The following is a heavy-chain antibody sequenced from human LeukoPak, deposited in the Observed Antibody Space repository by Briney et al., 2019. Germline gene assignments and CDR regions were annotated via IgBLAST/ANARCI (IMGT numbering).Heavy chain of an antibody. D-gene: IGHD2-8*01. J-gene: IGHJ5*01. CDR2: ISSSGSTI. CDR3: AKGVLDWFDP. V-gene: IGHV3-48*03. CDR1: GFTFSSYE. Sequence: PGGSLRLSCAASGFTFSSYEMNWVRQAPGKGLEWVSYISSSGSTIYYADSVKGRFTISRDDSKNTLYLQMNSLRAEDTAVYYCAKGVLDWFDPWGQGTLVTVSS.